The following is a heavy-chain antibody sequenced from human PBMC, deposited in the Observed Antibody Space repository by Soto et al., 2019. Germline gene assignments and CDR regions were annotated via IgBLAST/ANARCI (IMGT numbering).Heavy chain of an antibody. CDR2: ISYDGSNK. CDR3: ARDLDYSNYIDY. Sequence: GGSLRLSCAASGFTFSSYAMHWVRQAPGKGLEWVAVISYDGSNKYYADSVKGRFTISRDNSKNTLYLQMNSLRAEDKAVYYCARDLDYSNYIDYWGQGTLVTVSS. J-gene: IGHJ4*02. V-gene: IGHV3-30-3*01. CDR1: GFTFSSYA. D-gene: IGHD4-4*01.